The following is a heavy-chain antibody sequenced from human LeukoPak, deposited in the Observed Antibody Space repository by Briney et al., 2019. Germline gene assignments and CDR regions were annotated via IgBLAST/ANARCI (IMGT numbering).Heavy chain of an antibody. V-gene: IGHV4-30-4*01. CDR3: ARELGVYDGDFFDY. D-gene: IGHD2-8*02. CDR2: IYYSGST. Sequence: SETLSLTCTVSGGSISSGDYYWSWIRQPPGKGLEWIGYIYYSGSTYYNPSLKSRVTISVDTSKNQFSLKLSSVTAADTAVYYCARELGVYDGDFFDYWGQGTLVTASS. CDR1: GGSISSGDYY. J-gene: IGHJ4*02.